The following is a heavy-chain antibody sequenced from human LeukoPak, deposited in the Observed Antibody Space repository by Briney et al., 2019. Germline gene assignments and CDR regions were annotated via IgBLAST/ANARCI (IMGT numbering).Heavy chain of an antibody. CDR3: ARGSIKSSGYYYFDY. Sequence: PSETLSLTCTVSGGSISSYYWSWIRQPAGKGLEWIGYIYYSGSTNYNPSLKSRVTISVDTSKNQFSLKLSSVTAADTAVYYCARGSIKSSGYYYFDYWGQGTLVTVSS. V-gene: IGHV4-59*01. CDR2: IYYSGST. D-gene: IGHD3-22*01. CDR1: GGSISSYY. J-gene: IGHJ4*02.